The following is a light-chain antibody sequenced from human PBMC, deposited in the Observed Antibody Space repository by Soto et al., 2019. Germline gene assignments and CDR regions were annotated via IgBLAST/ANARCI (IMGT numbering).Light chain of an antibody. CDR3: HQYNNWLWT. J-gene: IGKJ1*01. Sequence: IVLTQSPGTLSLSPWERATLSCRASQSVSSSYLAWYQQKPGQAPRLLIYGASSRATGIPDRFSGSGSGTDFTLTISSLQSEDFAVYYCHQYNNWLWTFGQGTKVDIK. CDR2: GAS. CDR1: QSVSSSY. V-gene: IGKV3-20*01.